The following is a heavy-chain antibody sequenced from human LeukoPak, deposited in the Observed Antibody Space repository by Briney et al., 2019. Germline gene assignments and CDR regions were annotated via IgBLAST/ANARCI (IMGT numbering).Heavy chain of an antibody. CDR3: ARSQRSMVRGVPFDS. CDR1: GYTFTSYG. D-gene: IGHD3-10*01. V-gene: IGHV1-18*01. J-gene: IGHJ4*02. CDR2: ISAYNGNT. Sequence: ASVKVSCKASGYTFTSYGISWVRQAPGQGLEWTGWISAYNGNTNHAQKLQGRVTMTTDTSTSTAYMELRSLRSDDTAVYYCARSQRSMVRGVPFDSWGQGTLVTVSS.